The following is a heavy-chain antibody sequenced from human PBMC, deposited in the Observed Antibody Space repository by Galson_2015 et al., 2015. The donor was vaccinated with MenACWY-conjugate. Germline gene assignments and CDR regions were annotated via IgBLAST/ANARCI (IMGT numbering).Heavy chain of an antibody. D-gene: IGHD6-19*01. CDR3: ARRSGWTNDAFDI. J-gene: IGHJ3*02. Sequence: SVKVSCKASGYTFTSYGFSWVRQAPGQGLEWIGWISAYNGNINYAQKFQGRVTMTTDTSKNTAYMELRSLRSDDTAVYYCARRSGWTNDAFDIGGQGTMVTVSS. CDR2: ISAYNGNI. V-gene: IGHV1-18*01. CDR1: GYTFTSYG.